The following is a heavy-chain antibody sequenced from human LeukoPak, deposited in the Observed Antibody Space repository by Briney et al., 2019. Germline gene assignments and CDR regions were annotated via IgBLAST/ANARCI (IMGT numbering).Heavy chain of an antibody. J-gene: IGHJ4*02. Sequence: PSETLSLTCTVYGGSISSYYWSWIRQPAGKGLEWIGRIYTSGSTNYNPSLKSRVTMSVDTSKNQFSLKLSSVTATDTAMYYCARGPYSYDSSGCFDYWGQGALVTVSS. D-gene: IGHD3-22*01. CDR3: ARGPYSYDSSGCFDY. CDR1: GGSISSYY. V-gene: IGHV4-4*07. CDR2: IYTSGST.